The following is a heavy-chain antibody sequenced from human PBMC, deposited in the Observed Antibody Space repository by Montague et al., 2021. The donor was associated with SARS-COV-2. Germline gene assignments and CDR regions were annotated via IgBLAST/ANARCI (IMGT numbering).Heavy chain of an antibody. D-gene: IGHD3/OR15-3a*01. J-gene: IGHJ4*02. Sequence: SETLSLTCAVSGASIVSTDCWSWVRQPPGKGLEWIGEIYQSGSTNYNPSLKSRVTMSIDKSKNQFSLELNSVTAADTALYYCVRAGGLDNRPPVWGQGALVIVSS. CDR1: GASIVSTDC. CDR3: VRAGGLDNRPPV. V-gene: IGHV4-4*02. CDR2: IYQSGST.